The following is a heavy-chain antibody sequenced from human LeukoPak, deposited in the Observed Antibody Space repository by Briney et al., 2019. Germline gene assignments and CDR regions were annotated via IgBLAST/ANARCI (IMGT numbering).Heavy chain of an antibody. CDR3: ARLVVTAILRYFDY. CDR2: INHSGST. CDR1: GGSFSGYY. Sequence: PSETLSLTCAVYGGSFSGYYWSWIRQPPGKGLEWIGEINHSGSTNYNPSLKSRVTMSVDTSKNQFSLKLSSVTAADTAVYYCARLVVTAILRYFDYWGQGTLVTVSS. D-gene: IGHD2-21*02. V-gene: IGHV4-34*01. J-gene: IGHJ4*02.